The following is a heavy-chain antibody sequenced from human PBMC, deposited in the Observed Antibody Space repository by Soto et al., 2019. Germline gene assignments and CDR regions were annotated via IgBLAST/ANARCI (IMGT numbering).Heavy chain of an antibody. Sequence: EVQLVESVGGLVQPGGSLRLSCAASGFTFSSHSMNWVRQAPGKGLEWVSYISNSNGSIYYADSVKGRFTISRDNAKNSLYLQMDSLRDEDTAVYYCARDRSYDSSGYGEYFRYWGQGTLVTVSA. CDR1: GFTFSSHS. J-gene: IGHJ1*01. CDR2: ISNSNGSI. CDR3: ARDRSYDSSGYGEYFRY. V-gene: IGHV3-48*02. D-gene: IGHD3-22*01.